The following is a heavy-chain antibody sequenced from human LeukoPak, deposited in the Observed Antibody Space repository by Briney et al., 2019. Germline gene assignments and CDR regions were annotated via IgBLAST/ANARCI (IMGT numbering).Heavy chain of an antibody. CDR2: ISYDGSNK. CDR1: GFTFSSYA. CDR3: ASSFYQLNFDY. D-gene: IGHD2-2*01. J-gene: IGHJ4*02. V-gene: IGHV3-30*14. Sequence: GGSLRLSCAASGFTFSSYAMHWVRQAPGKGLEWVAVISYDGSNKYYADSVKGRFTISRDNSKNTLYLQMNSLRAEDTAVYYCASSFYQLNFDYWGQGTLVTVSS.